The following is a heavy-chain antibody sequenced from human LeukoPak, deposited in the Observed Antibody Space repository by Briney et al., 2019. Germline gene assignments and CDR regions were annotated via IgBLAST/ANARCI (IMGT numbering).Heavy chain of an antibody. CDR2: IYYSGST. V-gene: IGHV4-59*01. J-gene: IGHJ4*02. Sequence: SETLSLTCTVSGGSISSYYWSWIRQPPRKGLEWIGYIYYSGSTNYNPSLKSRVTISVDTSKNQFSLKLSSVTAADTAVYYCARYDYGDYVLDYWGQGTLVTVSS. CDR3: ARYDYGDYVLDY. D-gene: IGHD4-17*01. CDR1: GGSISSYY.